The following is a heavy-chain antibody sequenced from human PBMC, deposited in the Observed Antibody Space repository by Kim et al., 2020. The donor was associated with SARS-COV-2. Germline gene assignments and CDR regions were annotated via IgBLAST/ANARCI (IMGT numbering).Heavy chain of an antibody. CDR2: INPSGGST. V-gene: IGHV1-46*04. Sequence: ASVKVSCKASGYPFTSYYIHWVRQAPGQGFAWMGIINPSGGSTIYAQKLQGRITMTRDTSTNTVYMELSSLRSEDTAVYYCARDRSDDVWGSYGGNDYWG. CDR1: GYPFTSYY. J-gene: IGHJ4*01. D-gene: IGHD3-16*01. CDR3: ARDRSDDVWGSYGGNDY.